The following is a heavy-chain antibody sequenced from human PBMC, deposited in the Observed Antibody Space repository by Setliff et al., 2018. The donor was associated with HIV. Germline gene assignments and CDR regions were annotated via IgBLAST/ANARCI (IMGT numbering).Heavy chain of an antibody. J-gene: IGHJ5*02. V-gene: IGHV4-34*01. CDR1: GGSFSGYY. CDR3: ARLVATLRYNWFDP. D-gene: IGHD5-12*01. CDR2: INHSGST. Sequence: SETLSLTCAVYGGSFSGYYWSWIRQPPGKGLEWIGEINHSGSTNYNPSLKSRVTISVDTSKNQFSLKLSSVTAADTAVYYCARLVATLRYNWFDPWGQGTLVTVS.